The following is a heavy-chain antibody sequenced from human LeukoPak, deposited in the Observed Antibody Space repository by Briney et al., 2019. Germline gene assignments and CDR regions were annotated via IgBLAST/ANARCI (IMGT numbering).Heavy chain of an antibody. CDR3: AREGDVLLWFGELYPYFDY. CDR2: IKQDGSEK. Sequence: EAGGSLRLSCAASGFTFSSYAMSWVRQAPGKGLEWVANIKQDGSEKYYVDSVKGRFTISRDNAKNSLYLQMNSLRAEDTAVYYCAREGDVLLWFGELYPYFDYWGQGTLVTVSS. D-gene: IGHD3-10*01. J-gene: IGHJ4*02. CDR1: GFTFSSYA. V-gene: IGHV3-7*01.